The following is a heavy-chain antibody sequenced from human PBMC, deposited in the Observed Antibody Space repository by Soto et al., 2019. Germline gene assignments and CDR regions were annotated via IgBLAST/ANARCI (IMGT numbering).Heavy chain of an antibody. CDR3: ARDSNPAYYDFWSGYLDDYYGMDV. D-gene: IGHD3-3*01. V-gene: IGHV1-18*01. Sequence: ASVKVSCKASGYTFTSYGISWVRQAPGQGLEWMGWISAYNGNTNYAQKLQGRVTMTTDTSTSTAYMELRSLRSDDTAVYYCARDSNPAYYDFWSGYLDDYYGMDVWGRGTTVTSP. CDR2: ISAYNGNT. J-gene: IGHJ6*02. CDR1: GYTFTSYG.